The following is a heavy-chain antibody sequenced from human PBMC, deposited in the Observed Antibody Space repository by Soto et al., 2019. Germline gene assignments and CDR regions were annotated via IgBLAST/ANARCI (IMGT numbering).Heavy chain of an antibody. J-gene: IGHJ6*02. CDR3: ATMGSGDYYYGMDL. CDR1: GYTLTELS. Sequence: ASVKVSCKVSGYTLTELSMHWVRQAPGKGLEWMGGFDPEDGGTIYAQKFQGRVTMTEDTSTDTAYMELSSLRSEDTAVYYCATMGSGDYYYGMDLWGQGTKVTVSS. CDR2: FDPEDGGT. V-gene: IGHV1-24*01. D-gene: IGHD1-1*01.